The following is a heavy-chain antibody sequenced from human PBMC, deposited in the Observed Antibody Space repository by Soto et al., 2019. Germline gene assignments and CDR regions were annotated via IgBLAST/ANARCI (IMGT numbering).Heavy chain of an antibody. CDR1: GDSFTSYW. CDR3: AGYDILTGPYYGTDV. CDR2: IYPGAPDT. V-gene: IGHV5-51*01. J-gene: IGHJ6*02. D-gene: IGHD3-9*01. Sequence: GESLNISCKGSGDSFTSYWIGWLRQMPGKGLVLMGIIYPGAPDTRYSPSFQGQVTISADKSISTAYLQWSSLKASDTAMYYCAGYDILTGPYYGTDVWGQGTKVTVSS.